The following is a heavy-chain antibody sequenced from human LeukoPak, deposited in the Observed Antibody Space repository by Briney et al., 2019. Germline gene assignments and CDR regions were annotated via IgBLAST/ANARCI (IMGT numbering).Heavy chain of an antibody. CDR2: ISVHNGNT. Sequence: ASVKVSCKASGYSFTDHYLHWVRQAPGQGLEWMAWISVHNGNTNYAQNLQGRVTMTTDTSTSTAYMELRSLRSDDTAVYYCARLYYYDSSGYAPRPVDYWGQGTLVTVSS. J-gene: IGHJ4*02. V-gene: IGHV1-18*04. CDR1: GYSFTDHY. D-gene: IGHD3-22*01. CDR3: ARLYYYDSSGYAPRPVDY.